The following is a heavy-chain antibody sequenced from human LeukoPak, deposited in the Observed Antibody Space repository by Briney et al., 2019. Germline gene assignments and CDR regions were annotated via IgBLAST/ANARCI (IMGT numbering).Heavy chain of an antibody. CDR3: AKDLEYYVFWSVYWDYPTDAFDI. D-gene: IGHD3-3*01. CDR1: GFTFSSYA. J-gene: IGHJ3*02. Sequence: GVSLRLSCAASGFTFSSYAMSWVRQAPGKGLEWVSAISGSGGSTYYADSVKGRFTISRDNSKNTLYLQMNSLRAEDTAVYYCAKDLEYYVFWSVYWDYPTDAFDIWGQGTMSPSLQ. V-gene: IGHV3-23*01. CDR2: ISGSGGST.